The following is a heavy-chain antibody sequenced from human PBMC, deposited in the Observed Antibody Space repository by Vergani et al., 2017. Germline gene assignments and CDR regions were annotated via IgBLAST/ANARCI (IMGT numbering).Heavy chain of an antibody. CDR2: VYPSGTT. Sequence: QVQLHESGPGLVKPSETLSLICSVSGVSMQSGSFYWTWIRQTAERRLEWMGRVYPSGTTNYNPSLKSRVTMSVDTSKNQFSLKLSSVTAADMAVYYCARDSGGYVWGSYEAWFDPWGQGTLVTVSS. D-gene: IGHD3-16*01. CDR3: ARDSGGYVWGSYEAWFDP. CDR1: GVSMQSGSFY. J-gene: IGHJ5*02. V-gene: IGHV4-61*02.